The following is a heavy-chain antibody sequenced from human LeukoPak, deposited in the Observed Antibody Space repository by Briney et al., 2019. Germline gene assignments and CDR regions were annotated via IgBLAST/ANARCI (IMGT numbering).Heavy chain of an antibody. J-gene: IGHJ3*02. Sequence: ASVKVSCKASGYTFTSYYMHWVRQAPGQGLEWMGIINPSGGSTSYAQKFQGRVTMTRDTSTSTVYMELSSLRSEDTAVYYCARGVVVVPAAPGHDAFDIWGQGTMVTVSS. V-gene: IGHV1-46*01. D-gene: IGHD2-2*01. CDR3: ARGVVVVPAAPGHDAFDI. CDR2: INPSGGST. CDR1: GYTFTSYY.